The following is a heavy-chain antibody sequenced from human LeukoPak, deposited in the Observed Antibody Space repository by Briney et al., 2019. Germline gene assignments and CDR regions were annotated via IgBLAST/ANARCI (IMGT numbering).Heavy chain of an antibody. D-gene: IGHD1-26*01. V-gene: IGHV3-21*01. CDR1: GFTFSSYS. Sequence: GGSLRLSCAASGFTFSSYSTNWVRQAPGKGLEWVSSISTSSSYIYYADSVKGRFTIFRDNARNSLFLQINSLRAEDTAVYYCARDDGSYSRSPGFDYWGQGTLVTVSS. J-gene: IGHJ4*02. CDR3: ARDDGSYSRSPGFDY. CDR2: ISTSSSYI.